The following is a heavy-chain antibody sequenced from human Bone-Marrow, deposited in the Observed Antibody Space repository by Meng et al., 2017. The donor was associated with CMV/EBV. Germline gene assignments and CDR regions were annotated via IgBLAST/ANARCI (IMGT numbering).Heavy chain of an antibody. CDR1: GFTVSSYA. CDR2: ISGSGGST. CDR3: AKGGGGVRFLEWVPWWYYFDY. Sequence: GESLKISCAASGFTVSSYAMSWVRQAPGKGLEWVSAISGSGGSTYYAASVKGRFTISRDNSKNTLYLQMNSLRAEDTAVYYCAKGGGGVRFLEWVPWWYYFDYWGQGTLVTVSS. D-gene: IGHD3-3*01. V-gene: IGHV3-23*01. J-gene: IGHJ4*02.